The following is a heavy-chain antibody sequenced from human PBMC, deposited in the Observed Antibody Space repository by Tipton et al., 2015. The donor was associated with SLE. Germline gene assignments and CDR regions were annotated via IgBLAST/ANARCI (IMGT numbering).Heavy chain of an antibody. J-gene: IGHJ4*02. CDR2: LNPSDGST. D-gene: IGHD6-13*01. CDR3: GAAAGTFPDY. Sequence: QSGAEVKKSGASVKVSCKASGYTFTNYYINWVRQAPGQGIEWMGILNPSDGSTTYAEKFLGRVTMTRDTSTSTVYMELSSLRSEDTALYYCGAAAGTFPDYWGQGTLVTVSS. V-gene: IGHV1-46*01. CDR1: GYTFTNYY.